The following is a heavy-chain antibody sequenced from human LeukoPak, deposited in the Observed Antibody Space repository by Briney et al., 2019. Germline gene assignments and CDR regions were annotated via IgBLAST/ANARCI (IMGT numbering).Heavy chain of an antibody. Sequence: GGSLRLSCAASGFTFTSYSMNWVRQAPGKGLEWVSTISGGGGSTYYADSVKGRFTISRVNPKNTLYLQMTNLRAEDTAVYYCATGVTGLYFFEYWGQGTLVTVSS. J-gene: IGHJ4*02. CDR1: GFTFTSYS. CDR3: ATGVTGLYFFEY. V-gene: IGHV3-23*01. D-gene: IGHD3-9*01. CDR2: ISGGGGST.